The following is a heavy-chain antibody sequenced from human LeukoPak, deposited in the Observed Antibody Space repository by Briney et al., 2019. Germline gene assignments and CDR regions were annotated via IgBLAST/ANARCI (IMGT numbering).Heavy chain of an antibody. Sequence: PGRSLRLSCAASGFTFSSYAMHWVRQAPGKGLEWVALISYDRSNKYYADSEKGRFTISRDNSKNTLYLQMNSLRAEDTAVYYCARVKVALDYWGQGTLVTVSS. CDR1: GFTFSSYA. CDR2: ISYDRSNK. V-gene: IGHV3-30-3*01. CDR3: ARVKVALDY. J-gene: IGHJ4*02. D-gene: IGHD5-12*01.